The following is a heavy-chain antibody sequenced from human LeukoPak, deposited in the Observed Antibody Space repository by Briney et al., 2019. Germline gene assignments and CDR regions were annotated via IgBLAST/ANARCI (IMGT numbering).Heavy chain of an antibody. CDR3: VRDPHGSGSSNRPHDAFDI. CDR1: GFSFSSYW. CDR2: IKTDGSST. J-gene: IGHJ3*02. Sequence: SRGPLRLSCAASGFSFSSYWIHWVRQAPGKGLVWVARIKTDGSSTSYADSVKGRFTISRDNAKNTLFLQMSSLRAEDTAVYYCVRDPHGSGSSNRPHDAFDIWPHGTMVTVPS. V-gene: IGHV3-74*01. D-gene: IGHD3-10*01.